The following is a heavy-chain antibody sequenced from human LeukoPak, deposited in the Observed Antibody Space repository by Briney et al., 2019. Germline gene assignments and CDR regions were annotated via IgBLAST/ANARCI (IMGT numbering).Heavy chain of an antibody. Sequence: ETLSLTCAVSGGSISSSNWWSWVRQPPGKGLEWVGRIKSKTYGGTTQYAAPVKGRFTISRDDSKSALYLQMDSLKSEDTAVYYCTREPNWFDPWGQGTLVTVSS. J-gene: IGHJ5*02. CDR1: GGSISSSNW. CDR3: TREPNWFDP. CDR2: IKSKTYGGTT. V-gene: IGHV3-15*01.